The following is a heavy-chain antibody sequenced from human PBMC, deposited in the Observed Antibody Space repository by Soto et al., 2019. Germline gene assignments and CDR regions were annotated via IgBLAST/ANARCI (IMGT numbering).Heavy chain of an antibody. J-gene: IGHJ6*03. Sequence: EVQVVESGGGLVQPGGSLRLSCAASGFTFSNHWMTWVRQAPGKGLEWVANIKQDGSEKYYVDSVKGRFTLSRDNAKNSLYLQMNSLRAEDTAVYYCARDSAYCRSTSCYLSYYYYMGVWGKGTTVTVSS. CDR3: ARDSAYCRSTSCYLSYYYYMGV. D-gene: IGHD2-2*01. V-gene: IGHV3-7*01. CDR2: IKQDGSEK. CDR1: GFTFSNHW.